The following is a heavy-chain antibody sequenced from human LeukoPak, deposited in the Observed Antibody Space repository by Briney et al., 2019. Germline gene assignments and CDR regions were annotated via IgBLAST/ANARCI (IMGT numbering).Heavy chain of an antibody. D-gene: IGHD3-3*01. V-gene: IGHV1-46*01. CDR1: GYTFTSYY. J-gene: IGHJ4*02. CDR3: ARSLAEYDFWSGYSY. Sequence: ASVKVSCKASGYTFTSYYMHWVRQAPGQGLEWMGIINPSGGSTSYAQKFQGRVTMTRDMSTSTVCMELSSLRSEDTAVYYCARSLAEYDFWSGYSYWGQGTLVTVSS. CDR2: INPSGGST.